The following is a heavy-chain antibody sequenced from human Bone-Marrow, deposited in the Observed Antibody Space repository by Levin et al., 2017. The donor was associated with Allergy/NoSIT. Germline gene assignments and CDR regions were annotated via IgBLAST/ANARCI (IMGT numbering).Heavy chain of an antibody. Sequence: EASVKVSCKASGGTFSTYGISWVRQAPGQGLEWIGGIIPIFGTANYRQQFQDRVTITADESTSTAYMELISLRSEDTAVYYCAREVGSRGSYDFCLDVWGQGTTVTVSS. D-gene: IGHD2-15*01. CDR1: GGTFSTYG. J-gene: IGHJ6*02. V-gene: IGHV1-69*13. CDR2: IIPIFGTA. CDR3: AREVGSRGSYDFCLDV.